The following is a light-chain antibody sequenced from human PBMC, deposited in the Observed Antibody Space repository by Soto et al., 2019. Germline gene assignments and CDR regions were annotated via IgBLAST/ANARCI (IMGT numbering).Light chain of an antibody. J-gene: IGKJ2*01. Sequence: DIQMTQSPSTLSASVGDRVTITCRASQSISSWLAWYQQKPGKAPKLLIYKASSLESEVPSRFSGSGSGTEFTLTISSLQPDDFATYYCQQSNSYPYTFGQGTKLEIK. CDR1: QSISSW. V-gene: IGKV1-5*03. CDR2: KAS. CDR3: QQSNSYPYT.